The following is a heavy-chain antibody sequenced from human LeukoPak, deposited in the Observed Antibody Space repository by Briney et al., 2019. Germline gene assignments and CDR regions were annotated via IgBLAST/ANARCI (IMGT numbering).Heavy chain of an antibody. CDR1: GFTFSSYW. CDR3: ARDNYDFWSGYYSPYYYYYMDV. CDR2: IKRDGSEK. D-gene: IGHD3-3*01. V-gene: IGHV3-7*01. J-gene: IGHJ6*03. Sequence: GVSLRLFCAASGFTFSSYWMSWVRQAPGKGLEWLANIKRDGSEKYYVDSVKGRFTISRDNATNSLYLQMNSLRAEDTAVYYCARDNYDFWSGYYSPYYYYYMDVWGKGTTVTVSS.